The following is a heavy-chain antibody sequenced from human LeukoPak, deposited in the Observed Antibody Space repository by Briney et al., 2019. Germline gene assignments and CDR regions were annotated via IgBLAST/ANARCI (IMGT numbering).Heavy chain of an antibody. CDR3: ARGIAAAAKQGGFDF. D-gene: IGHD6-13*01. CDR2: ISSGGST. Sequence: SETLSLTCTVSGASITRYFWNWIRQPPGKELEWIGYISSGGSTNYNPSLKSRVTISIDTSKNQFSLKLTSATAADTAVYYCARGIAAAAKQGGFDFWGQGTLVTVSS. V-gene: IGHV4-59*01. CDR1: GASITRYF. J-gene: IGHJ4*02.